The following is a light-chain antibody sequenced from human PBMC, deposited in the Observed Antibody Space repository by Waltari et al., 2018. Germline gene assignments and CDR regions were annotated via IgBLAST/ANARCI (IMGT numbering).Light chain of an antibody. CDR3: SSYTSSSTYVV. J-gene: IGLJ2*01. CDR1: RTDVGGYNY. V-gene: IGLV2-14*01. CDR2: EVS. Sequence: QSALTQPASVSGSTGQSLTIPCPGTRTDVGGYNYVSWYQQPTGKAPKLMIYEVSKRPSGVSNRFSGSKSGNTASLTISGLQAEDEADYYCSSYTSSSTYVVFGGGTKLTVL.